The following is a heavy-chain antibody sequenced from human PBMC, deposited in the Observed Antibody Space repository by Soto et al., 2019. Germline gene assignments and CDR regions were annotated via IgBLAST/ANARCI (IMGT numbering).Heavy chain of an antibody. V-gene: IGHV4-59*01. CDR1: GGSISSYY. CDR2: IYYSGST. D-gene: IGHD2-15*01. J-gene: IGHJ5*02. Sequence: QVQLQESGPGLVKPSETLSLTCTVSGGSISSYYWSWIRQPPGKGLEWIGYIYYSGSTNYNPSLKSPVTISVDTSKNQFSLKLSSVTAADTAVYYCAREGCSGGSCKAFTFDPWCQGTLVTVSS. CDR3: AREGCSGGSCKAFTFDP.